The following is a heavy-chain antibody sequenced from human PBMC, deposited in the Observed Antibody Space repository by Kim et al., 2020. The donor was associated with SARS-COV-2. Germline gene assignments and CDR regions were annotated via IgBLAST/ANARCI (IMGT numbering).Heavy chain of an antibody. Sequence: SETLSLTCTVSGGSINNYYWSWIRQAPGMRLEWIGNIFSSGTTNYNPSLNSRVAMSVDMSRNQFSLSLTSVTAADTAVYYCARVEVARRYVKSWYYFDFWGQGSLVTVSS. CDR2: IFSSGTT. D-gene: IGHD6-13*01. J-gene: IGHJ4*02. CDR3: ARVEVARRYVKSWYYFDF. V-gene: IGHV4-59*01. CDR1: GGSINNYY.